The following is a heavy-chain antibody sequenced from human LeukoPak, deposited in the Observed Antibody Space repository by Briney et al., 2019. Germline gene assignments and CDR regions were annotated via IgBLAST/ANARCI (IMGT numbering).Heavy chain of an antibody. CDR1: GGPISSYY. D-gene: IGHD1-1*01. V-gene: IGHV4-59*01. CDR2: IYYSGSI. CDR3: ARVRGSLDYFDY. Sequence: SETLSLTCTVSGGPISSYYWSWIRQPPGKGLEWIGYIYYSGSINYNPSLKSRVTISVDTSKNQFSLKLSSVTAADTAVYYCARVRGSLDYFDYWGQGTLVTVSS. J-gene: IGHJ4*02.